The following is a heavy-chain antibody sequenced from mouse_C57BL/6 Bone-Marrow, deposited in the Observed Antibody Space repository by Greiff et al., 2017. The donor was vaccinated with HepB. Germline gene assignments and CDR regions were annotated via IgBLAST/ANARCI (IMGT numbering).Heavy chain of an antibody. Sequence: EVQVVESGAELVRPGASVKLSCTASGFNIKDDYMHWVKQRPEQGLEWIGWIDPENGDTEYASKFQGKATITADTSSNTAYLQLSSLTSEDTAVYYCTRYYGSSYRYFDVWGTWTTVTVSS. CDR3: TRYYGSSYRYFDV. D-gene: IGHD1-1*01. CDR2: IDPENGDT. CDR1: GFNIKDDY. J-gene: IGHJ1*03. V-gene: IGHV14-4*01.